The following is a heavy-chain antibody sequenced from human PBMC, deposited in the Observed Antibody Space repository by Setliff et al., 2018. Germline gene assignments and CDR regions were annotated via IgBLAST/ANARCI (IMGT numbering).Heavy chain of an antibody. CDR1: GFTFTTYW. CDR3: ANIRLGS. V-gene: IGHV3-74*01. J-gene: IGHJ5*02. D-gene: IGHD2-2*02. CDR2: INSDGSSI. Sequence: PGGSLRLSCAASGFTFTTYWMHWVRQVPGKGLVWVSRINSDGSSIGYADSVKGRFTISRDNVNNAVYLQMNSLGAEDTAIYYCANIRLGSWGQGTLVTVSS.